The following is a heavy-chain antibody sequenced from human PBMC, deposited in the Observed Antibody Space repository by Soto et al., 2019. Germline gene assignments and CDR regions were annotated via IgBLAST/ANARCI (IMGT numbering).Heavy chain of an antibody. Sequence: LRLSCAASGFTFSSYEMNWVRQAPGKGLEWVSYISSSGSTIYYADSVKGRFTISRDNAKNSLYLQMNSLRAEDTAVYYCARGAYYDFWSGYGNWFGPWGQGTLVTVSS. CDR1: GFTFSSYE. V-gene: IGHV3-48*03. CDR3: ARGAYYDFWSGYGNWFGP. D-gene: IGHD3-3*01. CDR2: ISSSGSTI. J-gene: IGHJ5*02.